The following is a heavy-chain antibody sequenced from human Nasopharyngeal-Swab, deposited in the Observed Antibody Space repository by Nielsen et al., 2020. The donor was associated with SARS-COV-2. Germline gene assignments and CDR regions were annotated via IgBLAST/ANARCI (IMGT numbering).Heavy chain of an antibody. J-gene: IGHJ4*02. Sequence: GESLKISCAASGFTFSSYAMSWVRQAPGKGLEWVSAISGSGGSTYYADSAKGRFTISRDNSKNTLYLQMNSLRAEDTAVYYCAKDRDVVVVAATFLDYWGQGTLVTVSS. CDR1: GFTFSSYA. V-gene: IGHV3-23*01. D-gene: IGHD2-15*01. CDR2: ISGSGGST. CDR3: AKDRDVVVVAATFLDY.